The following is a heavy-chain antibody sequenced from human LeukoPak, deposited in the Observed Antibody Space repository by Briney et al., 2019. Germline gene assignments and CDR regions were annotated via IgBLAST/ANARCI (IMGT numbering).Heavy chain of an antibody. Sequence: GGSLRLSCAASGFTFSNYWMTWVRQAPGKGLERVAHINQDGSEEHYMDSAKARFTISRDNAKNSLSLQRNSLRAEDTAVYYCVRDGGVSGYDLLDYWGRGTLVTVSS. CDR1: GFTFSNYW. V-gene: IGHV3-7*01. J-gene: IGHJ4*02. CDR3: VRDGGVSGYDLLDY. CDR2: INQDGSEE. D-gene: IGHD5-12*01.